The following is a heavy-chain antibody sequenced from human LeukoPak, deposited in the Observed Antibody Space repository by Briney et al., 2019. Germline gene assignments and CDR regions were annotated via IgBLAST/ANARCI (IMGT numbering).Heavy chain of an antibody. CDR2: IYHSGST. D-gene: IGHD3-3*01. V-gene: IGHV4-38-2*02. CDR3: ARAFRGIFGVFEAFDI. CDR1: GYSISSGYY. Sequence: SETLSLTCTVSGYSISSGYYWGWIRQPPGKVLEWIGSIYHSGSTYYNPSLKSRVTISVDTSKNQFSLKLSSVTAADTAVYYCARAFRGIFGVFEAFDIWGQGTMVTVSS. J-gene: IGHJ3*02.